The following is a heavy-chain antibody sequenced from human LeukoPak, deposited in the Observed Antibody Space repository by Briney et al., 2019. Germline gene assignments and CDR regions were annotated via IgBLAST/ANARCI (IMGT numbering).Heavy chain of an antibody. J-gene: IGHJ6*03. Sequence: GGSLRLSCAASGFTFSSYDMHWVRQATGKGLEWVSAIGTAGDTYYPGSVKGRFTISRENAKNSLCLQMNSLRAGDTAVYYCARMGYYYYMDVWGKGTTVTVSS. D-gene: IGHD5-24*01. CDR2: IGTAGDT. CDR3: ARMGYYYYMDV. V-gene: IGHV3-13*01. CDR1: GFTFSSYD.